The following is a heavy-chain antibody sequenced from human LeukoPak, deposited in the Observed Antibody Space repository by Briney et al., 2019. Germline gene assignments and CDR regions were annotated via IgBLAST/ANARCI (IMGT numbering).Heavy chain of an antibody. Sequence: SETLSLTCAVSGGSISSSNWWSWVRQPPGKGLEWIGEINHSGSTNYNPSLKSRVTISVDTSKNQFSLKLSSVTAADTAVYYCARVGIVVVVAYAFDIWGQGTMVAVSS. D-gene: IGHD2-15*01. CDR1: GGSISSSNW. CDR3: ARVGIVVVVAYAFDI. J-gene: IGHJ3*02. CDR2: INHSGST. V-gene: IGHV4-4*02.